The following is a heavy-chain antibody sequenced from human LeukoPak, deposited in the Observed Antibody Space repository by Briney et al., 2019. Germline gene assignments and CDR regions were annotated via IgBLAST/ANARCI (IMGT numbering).Heavy chain of an antibody. J-gene: IGHJ4*02. V-gene: IGHV3-66*01. D-gene: IGHD6-19*01. CDR1: EFTVCNNY. CDR3: ASSSQPGYSSGWYIFAY. Sequence: GGSLRLSCAASEFTVCNNYISWVRQAPGKGLEWVSIIYNSGRTYYADSVKGRFTISRDISQNTVLLQMNSLRDEDTAVYYCASSSQPGYSSGWYIFAYWGQGALVTVSS. CDR2: IYNSGRT.